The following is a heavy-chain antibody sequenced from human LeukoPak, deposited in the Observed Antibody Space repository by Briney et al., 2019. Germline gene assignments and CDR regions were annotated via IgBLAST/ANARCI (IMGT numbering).Heavy chain of an antibody. CDR1: GFTFSSYA. Sequence: GGSLRLSCAASGFTFSSYAMSWVRQAPGKGLEWVSAISGSGGSTYYADSGRGRFTISRDNSKNTLYLQMNSLRAEDTAVYYCANSLNHLPRYGDYMDYWGQGTLVTVSS. CDR3: ANSLNHLPRYGDYMDY. J-gene: IGHJ4*02. V-gene: IGHV3-23*01. D-gene: IGHD4-17*01. CDR2: ISGSGGST.